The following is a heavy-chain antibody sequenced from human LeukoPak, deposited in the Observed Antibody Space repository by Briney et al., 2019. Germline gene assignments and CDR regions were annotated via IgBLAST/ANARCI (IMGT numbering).Heavy chain of an antibody. CDR2: ISGSGGST. Sequence: GGSLRLSCAASGFTVSTNYMSWVRQAPGKGLEWVSGISGSGGSTYYADSVKGRFTISRDNSKNTLYLQMNSLRAEDTAVYYCAKDDTKRGYSYGYDYWGQGTLVTVSS. CDR1: GFTVSTNY. CDR3: AKDDTKRGYSYGYDY. V-gene: IGHV3-23*01. J-gene: IGHJ4*02. D-gene: IGHD5-18*01.